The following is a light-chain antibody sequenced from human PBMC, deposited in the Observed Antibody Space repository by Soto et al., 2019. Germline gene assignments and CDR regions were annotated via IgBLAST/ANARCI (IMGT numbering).Light chain of an antibody. CDR3: SSYTSSSTLMV. J-gene: IGLJ2*01. CDR1: SSDVGGYNY. Sequence: QSALTQPASVSGSPGQSITISCTGTSSDVGGYNYVSWYQQHPGKAPKLMISDVSNRPSGVSNRFSGSKSGNTASLTISGLQAEDDADYYCSSYTSSSTLMVFGGGTKLTVL. V-gene: IGLV2-14*01. CDR2: DVS.